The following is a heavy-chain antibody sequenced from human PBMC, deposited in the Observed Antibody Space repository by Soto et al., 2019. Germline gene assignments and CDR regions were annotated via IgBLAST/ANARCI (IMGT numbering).Heavy chain of an antibody. D-gene: IGHD6-13*01. CDR2: IIPIFGTA. CDR1: GGTFSSYA. Sequence: QVQLVQSGAEVKKPGSSVKVSCKASGGTFSSYAISWVRQAPGQGLEWMGGIIPIFGTANYAQKFQSRVTITADESTSTAYMELSSLRSEDTAVYYCARDRVVAAAGMHDAFDIWGQGTMVTVSS. V-gene: IGHV1-69*01. CDR3: ARDRVVAAAGMHDAFDI. J-gene: IGHJ3*02.